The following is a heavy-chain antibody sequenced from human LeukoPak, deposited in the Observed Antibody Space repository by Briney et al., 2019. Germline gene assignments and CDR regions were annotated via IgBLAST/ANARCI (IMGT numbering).Heavy chain of an antibody. CDR3: AGAAAYYYDSSGD. J-gene: IGHJ4*02. V-gene: IGHV1-69*05. CDR2: IIPIFGTA. D-gene: IGHD3-22*01. CDR1: GGTFSSYA. Sequence: SVKVSCKASGGTFSSYAISWVRQAPGQGLEWMGRIIPIFGTANYAQKFQGRVTITTDESTSTAYMELSSLRSEDTAVYYCAGAAAYYYDSSGDWGQGTLVTVSS.